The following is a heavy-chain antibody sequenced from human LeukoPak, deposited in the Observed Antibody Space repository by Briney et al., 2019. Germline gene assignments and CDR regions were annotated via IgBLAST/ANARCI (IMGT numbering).Heavy chain of an antibody. CDR1: GFTFSSYS. D-gene: IGHD3-22*01. J-gene: IGHJ4*02. Sequence: GRSLRLSCAASGFTFSSYSMNWVRQAPGKGLEWVSSISSSSSYIYYADSVKGRFTISRDNAKNSLYLQMNSLRAEDTAVYYCARDLGYYYDSSGYYRDYFDYWGQGTLVTVSS. CDR2: ISSSSSYI. V-gene: IGHV3-21*01. CDR3: ARDLGYYYDSSGYYRDYFDY.